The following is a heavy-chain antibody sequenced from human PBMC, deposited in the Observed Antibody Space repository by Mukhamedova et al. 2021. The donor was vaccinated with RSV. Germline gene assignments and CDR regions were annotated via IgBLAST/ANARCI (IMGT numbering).Heavy chain of an antibody. CDR3: ARGENYYDSSGYWVRQFDP. Sequence: IGSIYHSGSTYYNPSLKSRVTISVDTSKNQFSPKLSSVTAADTAVYYCARGENYYDSSGYWVRQFDPWGQGTLVTVSS. V-gene: IGHV4-38-2*02. J-gene: IGHJ5*02. CDR2: IYHSGST. D-gene: IGHD3-22*01.